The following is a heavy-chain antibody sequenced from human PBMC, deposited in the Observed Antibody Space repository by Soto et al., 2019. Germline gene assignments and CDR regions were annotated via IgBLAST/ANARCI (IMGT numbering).Heavy chain of an antibody. V-gene: IGHV4-39*01. D-gene: IGHD2-21*01. CDR3: ARRLSDTYCGGDCYSGFGY. J-gene: IGHJ4*02. CDR2: IYYSGST. CDR1: GGSISSSSYY. Sequence: QLQLQESGPGLVKPSETLSLTCTVSGGSISSSSYYWGWIRQPPGKGLEWIGSIYYSGSTYFNPSLKSRVTISVDTSKNQFSLKLSSVTAADTAVYYCARRLSDTYCGGDCYSGFGYWGQGTLVTVSS.